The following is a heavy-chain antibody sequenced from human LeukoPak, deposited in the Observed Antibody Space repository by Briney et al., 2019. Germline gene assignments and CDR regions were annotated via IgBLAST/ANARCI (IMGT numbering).Heavy chain of an antibody. Sequence: GGSLRLSCAASGFTFSSYSMNWVRQAPGKGLERVSSISSSSSYIYYADSVKGRFTISRDNAKNSLYLQMNSLRAGDTAVYYCARARYCSSTSCRNWFDPWGQGTLVTVSS. CDR1: GFTFSSYS. CDR2: ISSSSSYI. D-gene: IGHD2-2*01. J-gene: IGHJ5*02. V-gene: IGHV3-21*01. CDR3: ARARYCSSTSCRNWFDP.